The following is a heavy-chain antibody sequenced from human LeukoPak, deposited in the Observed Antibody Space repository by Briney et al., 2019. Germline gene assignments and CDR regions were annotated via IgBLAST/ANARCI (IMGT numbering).Heavy chain of an antibody. CDR1: GYTFTSYG. D-gene: IGHD1-1*01. V-gene: IGHV1-18*01. Sequence: ASVKVSCKASGYTFTSYGISWVRQAPGQGLEWMRWISAYNGNTNYAQKLQGRVTMTTDTSTSTAYMELRSLRSDDTAVYYCARDSVHSRSYYYYYGMDVWGQGTTVTVSS. J-gene: IGHJ6*02. CDR2: ISAYNGNT. CDR3: ARDSVHSRSYYYYYGMDV.